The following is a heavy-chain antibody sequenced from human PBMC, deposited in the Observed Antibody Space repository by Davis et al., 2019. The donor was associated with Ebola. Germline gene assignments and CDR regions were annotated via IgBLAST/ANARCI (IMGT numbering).Heavy chain of an antibody. J-gene: IGHJ4*02. CDR2: INSDGSST. V-gene: IGHV3-74*01. CDR1: GFTFSSYW. CDR3: ARESPYSGSYYFDY. D-gene: IGHD1-26*01. Sequence: PGGSLRLSCAASGFTFSSYWMHWVRQAPGKGLVWVSRINSDGSSTSYADSVKGRFTISRDNSKNTLYLQMNSLRAEDTAVYYCARESPYSGSYYFDYWGQGTLVTVSS.